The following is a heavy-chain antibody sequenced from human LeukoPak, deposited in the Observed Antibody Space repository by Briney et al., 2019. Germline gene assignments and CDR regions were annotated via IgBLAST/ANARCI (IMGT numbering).Heavy chain of an antibody. D-gene: IGHD3-3*01. Sequence: SETLSLTCAVYGGSFSGFYWSWIRQPPGKGLEWIGEINHSGGTNYNPSLKSRVTISVDTSKNHFSLKLSSVTAADAAVYYCARQNEYRDFWSGYSYYFDYWGQGTLVTVSS. CDR3: ARQNEYRDFWSGYSYYFDY. V-gene: IGHV4-34*01. CDR2: INHSGGT. J-gene: IGHJ4*02. CDR1: GGSFSGFY.